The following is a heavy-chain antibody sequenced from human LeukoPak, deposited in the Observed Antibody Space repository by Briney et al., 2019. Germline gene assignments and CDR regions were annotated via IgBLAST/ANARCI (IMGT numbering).Heavy chain of an antibody. J-gene: IGHJ4*02. CDR3: ARGGDDILTGYPPNYFDY. CDR1: GFTFDDYG. D-gene: IGHD3-9*01. CDR2: INWNGGST. V-gene: IGHV3-20*01. Sequence: CPGGSLRLSCAASGFTFDDYGMSWVRQAPGKGLEWVSGINWNGGSTGYADSVKGRFTISRDNAKNSLYLQMNSLRAEDTALYHCARGGDDILTGYPPNYFDYWGQGTLVTVSS.